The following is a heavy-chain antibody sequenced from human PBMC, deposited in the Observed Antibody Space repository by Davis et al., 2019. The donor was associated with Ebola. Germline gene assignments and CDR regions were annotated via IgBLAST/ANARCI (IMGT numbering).Heavy chain of an antibody. V-gene: IGHV4-61*02. CDR2: IYTSGST. CDR3: ARDLLVSSWYGSLAFDI. Sequence: PSETLSLTCTVSGGSISSGGYYWSWIRQPAGKGLEWIGRIYTSGSTNYNPSLKSRVTMSVDTSKNQFSLKLSSVTAADTAVYYCARDLLVSSWYGSLAFDIWGQGTMVTVSS. J-gene: IGHJ3*02. D-gene: IGHD6-13*01. CDR1: GGSISSGGYY.